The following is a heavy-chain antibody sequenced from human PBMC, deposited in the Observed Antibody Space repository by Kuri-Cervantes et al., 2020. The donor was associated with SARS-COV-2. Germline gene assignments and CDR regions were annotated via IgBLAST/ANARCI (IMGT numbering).Heavy chain of an antibody. CDR1: GFTFSSYA. D-gene: IGHD5-24*01. V-gene: IGHV3-7*01. CDR2: IKQDGSEK. Sequence: GESLKISCAASGFTFSSYAMSWVRQAPGKGLEWVANIKQDGSEKYYVDSVKGRFTISRDNAKNSLYLQMNSLRAEDTAVYYCARARMAGPFGYWGQGTLVTVSS. CDR3: ARARMAGPFGY. J-gene: IGHJ4*02.